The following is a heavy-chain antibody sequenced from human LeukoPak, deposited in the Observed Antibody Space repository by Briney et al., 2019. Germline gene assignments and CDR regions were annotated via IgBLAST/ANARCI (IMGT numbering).Heavy chain of an antibody. J-gene: IGHJ4*02. CDR2: ISSSSSYI. D-gene: IGHD6-6*01. CDR1: GFTFSSYS. V-gene: IGHV3-21*01. Sequence: GGSLRLSCAASGFTFSSYSMNWVRQAPGKGLEWVSSISSSSSYIYYADSVKGRFTISRDNAKNSLYLQMNSLRAEDTAVYYCARGLAARLSGFDFWGQGTLVTVSS. CDR3: ARGLAARLSGFDF.